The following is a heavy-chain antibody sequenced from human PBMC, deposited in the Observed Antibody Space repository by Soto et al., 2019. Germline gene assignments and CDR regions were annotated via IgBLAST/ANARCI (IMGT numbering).Heavy chain of an antibody. J-gene: IGHJ4*02. V-gene: IGHV3-15*07. D-gene: IGHD2-21*01. CDR3: THLLSSAHPYSYL. CDR1: GITFIYAW. CDR2: IKSQASGGTI. Sequence: EVQLVESGGGLVKPGGSLRLSCAASGITFIYAWMDWVRQTPGKRLEWVGRIKSQASGGTIDYAAPVKGRFTISRDASKRTLYLQMDSLKTEDTAVYYCTHLLSSAHPYSYLWGQGTQVTVSS.